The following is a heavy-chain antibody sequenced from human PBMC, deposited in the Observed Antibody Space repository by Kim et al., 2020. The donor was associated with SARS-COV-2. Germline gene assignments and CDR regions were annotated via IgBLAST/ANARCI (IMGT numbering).Heavy chain of an antibody. J-gene: IGHJ6*02. V-gene: IGHV1-69*13. CDR3: ARDATVVTPIGYGMDV. CDR2: IIPIFGTA. Sequence: SVKVSCKASGGTFSSYAISWVRQAPGQGLEWMGGIIPIFGTANYAQKFQGRVTITADESTSTAYMELSSLRSEDTAVYYCARDATVVTPIGYGMDVWGQGTTVTVSS. D-gene: IGHD4-17*01. CDR1: GGTFSSYA.